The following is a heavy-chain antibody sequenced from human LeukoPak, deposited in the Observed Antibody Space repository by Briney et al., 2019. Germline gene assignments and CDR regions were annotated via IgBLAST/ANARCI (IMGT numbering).Heavy chain of an antibody. V-gene: IGHV1-2*02. CDR3: ARDFSGNYDFWSGYSYFDY. J-gene: IGHJ4*02. Sequence: ASVTVSCKASGYTFTGYYMHWVRQAPGQGLEWMGWINPNSGGTNYAQKFQGRVTMTRDTSISTAYMELSRLRSDDTAVYYCARDFSGNYDFWSGYSYFDYWGQGTLVTVSS. CDR1: GYTFTGYY. CDR2: INPNSGGT. D-gene: IGHD3-3*01.